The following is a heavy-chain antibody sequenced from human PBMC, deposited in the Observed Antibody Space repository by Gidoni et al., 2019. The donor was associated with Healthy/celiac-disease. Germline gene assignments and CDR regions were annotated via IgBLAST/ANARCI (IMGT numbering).Heavy chain of an antibody. J-gene: IGHJ5*02. Sequence: QLQLQESGPGLVKPSETLSLTCTVSGGSISSSSYYWGWIRQPPGKGLEWIGSIYYSGSTYYNPSLKSRVTISVDTSKNQFSLKLSSVTAADTAVYYCARGRAEYTVTTHWFDPWGQGTLVTVSS. CDR1: GGSISSSSYY. CDR3: ARGRAEYTVTTHWFDP. V-gene: IGHV4-39*07. D-gene: IGHD4-17*01. CDR2: IYYSGST.